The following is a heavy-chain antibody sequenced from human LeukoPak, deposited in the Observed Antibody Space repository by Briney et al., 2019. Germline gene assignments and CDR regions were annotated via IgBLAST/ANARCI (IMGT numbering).Heavy chain of an antibody. D-gene: IGHD2-2*02. Sequence: GASVKVSCKASGYTFTGYYMHWVRQAPGQGLEWMGWINPNSGGTNYAQKFQGRVTMTRDTSISTAYMELSRLRSDDTAVYYCARVSIPIVVVPAAIQESYYYYGMDVWGQGTTVTVSS. CDR1: GYTFTGYY. V-gene: IGHV1-2*02. CDR3: ARVSIPIVVVPAAIQESYYYYGMDV. J-gene: IGHJ6*02. CDR2: INPNSGGT.